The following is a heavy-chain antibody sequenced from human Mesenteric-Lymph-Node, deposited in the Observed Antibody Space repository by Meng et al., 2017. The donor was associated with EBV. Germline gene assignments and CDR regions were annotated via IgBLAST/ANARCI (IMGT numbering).Heavy chain of an antibody. V-gene: IGHV4-4*02. CDR3: ARTSVAVLYVGLDY. D-gene: IGHD2-8*02. Sequence: GSGPGLGSPSGTLSLTLPVSGGSISSSKGWSWVRQPPGKGLEWIGEIYHTGNTNYNPSLKSRVTISVDKSKNQFSLNLTSVTAADTAVYYCARTSVAVLYVGLDYWGQGTLVTVSS. CDR1: GGSISSSKG. J-gene: IGHJ4*02. CDR2: IYHTGNT.